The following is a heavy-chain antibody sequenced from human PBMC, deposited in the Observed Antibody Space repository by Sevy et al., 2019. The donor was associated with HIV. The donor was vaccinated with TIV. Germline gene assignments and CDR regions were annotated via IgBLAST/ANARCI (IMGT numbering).Heavy chain of an antibody. V-gene: IGHV1-69*13. D-gene: IGHD6-13*01. CDR3: TRSISWYASFDY. CDR2: IIPMFGTA. Sequence: ASVKVSCKASGRTFRNYALSWVRQAPGQGLEWMGGIIPMFGTANYVQKFQGRVTITAEESTNTAYMELSSLRSEDTAVYYCTRSISWYASFDYWGQGTLVTVSS. CDR1: GRTFRNYA. J-gene: IGHJ4*02.